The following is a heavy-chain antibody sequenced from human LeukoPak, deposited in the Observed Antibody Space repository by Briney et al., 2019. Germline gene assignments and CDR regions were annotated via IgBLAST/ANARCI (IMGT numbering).Heavy chain of an antibody. CDR3: ARASGQYDYVWGSYRKDYFDY. J-gene: IGHJ4*02. Sequence: ASVKVSCKASGYTFTSYGISWVRQAPGQGLEWMGWISAYNGNTNYAQKLQGRVTMTTGTSTSTAYMELRSLRSDDTAVYYCARASGQYDYVWGSYRKDYFDYWGQGTLVTVSS. D-gene: IGHD3-16*02. V-gene: IGHV1-18*01. CDR1: GYTFTSYG. CDR2: ISAYNGNT.